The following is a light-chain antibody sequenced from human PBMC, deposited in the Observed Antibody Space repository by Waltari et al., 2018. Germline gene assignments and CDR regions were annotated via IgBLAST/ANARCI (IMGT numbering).Light chain of an antibody. CDR3: CSYAGDDNHFV. Sequence: QSALTQPASVSGSLGQSITTSCSGPLSAVGIHDLVSWYQEHPGKAPKLIIFEVTKRPSGVSSRFSGSKSGNTASLTISGLQAEDEADYYCCSYAGDDNHFVFGTGTKVTVL. J-gene: IGLJ1*01. CDR2: EVT. V-gene: IGLV2-23*02. CDR1: LSAVGIHDL.